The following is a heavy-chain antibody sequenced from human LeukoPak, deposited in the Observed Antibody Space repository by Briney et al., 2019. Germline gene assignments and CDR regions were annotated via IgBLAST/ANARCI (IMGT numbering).Heavy chain of an antibody. J-gene: IGHJ4*02. CDR2: MDYSGST. D-gene: IGHD6-6*01. Sequence: SETLSLTCSVSGGSISTHYWSWIRQPPGKGLEWIGYMDYSGSTNYNPSLKSRVTISADTSKNQFSLNVTSVTAADTAVYYCARARYSSSSRFDHWGQGTLVTVSS. CDR1: GGSISTHY. CDR3: ARARYSSSSRFDH. V-gene: IGHV4-59*11.